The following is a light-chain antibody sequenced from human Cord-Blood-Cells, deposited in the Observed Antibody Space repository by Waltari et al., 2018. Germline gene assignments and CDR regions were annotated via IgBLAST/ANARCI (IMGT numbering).Light chain of an antibody. CDR2: DAS. J-gene: IGKJ5*01. CDR1: QTVSSY. Sequence: EIVLTQYPATLSLSPGERATLSCRASQTVSSYLAWYQQKPLHATRLLIYDASNMVTGIPSMFSGSVSGTYFTLTISSLDPEDFAVYYCQQLSNWPITFGQGTRLEIK. V-gene: IGKV3-11*01. CDR3: QQLSNWPIT.